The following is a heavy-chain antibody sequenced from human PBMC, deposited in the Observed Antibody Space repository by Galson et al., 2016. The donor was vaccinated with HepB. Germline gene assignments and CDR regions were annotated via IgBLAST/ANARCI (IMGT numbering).Heavy chain of an antibody. D-gene: IGHD2-8*02. CDR1: GFIFSNCA. Sequence: SLRLSCAASGFIFSNCAMSWVRQAPGKGLEWVSAISGSGDYTYYADSVKGRFTISRDNSKPTLYLQMNSLRAEDTAVHYCAKLGVDLVGLERSWYFDLWGRGTLVTVSS. V-gene: IGHV3-23*01. J-gene: IGHJ2*01. CDR3: AKLGVDLVGLERSWYFDL. CDR2: ISGSGDYT.